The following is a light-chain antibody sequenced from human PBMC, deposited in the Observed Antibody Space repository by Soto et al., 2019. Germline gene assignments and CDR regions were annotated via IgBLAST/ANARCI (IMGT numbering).Light chain of an antibody. V-gene: IGLV2-11*01. CDR3: CSYAGTFYV. Sequence: QSGLTQPRSVCGSPGQSVTISCTGTSSDFGGYNYVSWYQHHPGKAPKLMIYDVSERPSGVPDRFSGSKSGNTASLTISGLQAEDEADYYCCSYAGTFYVFGTGTKVTVL. CDR1: SSDFGGYNY. J-gene: IGLJ1*01. CDR2: DVS.